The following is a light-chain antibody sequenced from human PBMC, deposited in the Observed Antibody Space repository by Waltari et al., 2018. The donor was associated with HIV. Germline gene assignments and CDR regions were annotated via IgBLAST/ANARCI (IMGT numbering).Light chain of an antibody. V-gene: IGLV3-25*02. CDR2: KDS. CDR1: ALPKQY. Sequence: SYKLTQPPSVSVSPGQTAMITCSGDALPKQYSYWFQQKPGQAPVVVIYKDSERPSGIPERFSGSNSGNTATLTISRVEAGDEADYYCQVWDSSSDLVFGGGTKLTVL. CDR3: QVWDSSSDLV. J-gene: IGLJ3*02.